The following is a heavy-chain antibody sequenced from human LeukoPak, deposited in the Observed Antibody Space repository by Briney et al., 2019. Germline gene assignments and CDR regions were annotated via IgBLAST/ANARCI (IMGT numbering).Heavy chain of an antibody. V-gene: IGHV3-74*01. CDR1: GFTFSSYW. D-gene: IGHD5-24*01. CDR3: ARNTPSVEMATISFFDY. J-gene: IGHJ4*02. Sequence: GGSLRLSCAASGFTFSSYWMHWVRQAPGKGLVWVSRINSDGSSTSYADSVKGRFTISRDNAKNSLYLQMNSLRAEDTAVYYCARNTPSVEMATISFFDYWGQGTLVTVSS. CDR2: INSDGSST.